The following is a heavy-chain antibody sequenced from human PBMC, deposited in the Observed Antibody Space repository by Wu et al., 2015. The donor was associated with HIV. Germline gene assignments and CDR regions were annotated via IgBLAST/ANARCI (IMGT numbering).Heavy chain of an antibody. Sequence: QVQLVQFGAEVKKPGSSVKVTCKASGDNFASYAISWVRQAPGQGLEWMGGINPLFGTTEYAHIFQGRVTITTDESTSTAYMRLSSLTSADTAVYYCATPRSPGFSSAWPTYFDFWGQGTLVTVSS. D-gene: IGHD6-19*01. V-gene: IGHV1-69*05. J-gene: IGHJ4*02. CDR1: GDNFASYA. CDR3: ATPRSPGFSSAWPTYFDF. CDR2: INPLFGTT.